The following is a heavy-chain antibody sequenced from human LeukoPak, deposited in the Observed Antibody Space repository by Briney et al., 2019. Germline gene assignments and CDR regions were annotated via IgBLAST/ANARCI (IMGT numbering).Heavy chain of an antibody. CDR2: IYSGGST. D-gene: IGHD1-26*01. J-gene: IGHJ6*02. CDR3: ARRGGSLGMDV. CDR1: GFTVSSNH. V-gene: IGHV3-53*01. Sequence: PGGSLRLSCAASGFTVSSNHMSWVRQAPGKGLEWVSVIYSGGSTYYADSVKGRFTISRDNAKNSLYLQMNSLRAEDTAVYYCARRGGSLGMDVWGQGTTVTVSS.